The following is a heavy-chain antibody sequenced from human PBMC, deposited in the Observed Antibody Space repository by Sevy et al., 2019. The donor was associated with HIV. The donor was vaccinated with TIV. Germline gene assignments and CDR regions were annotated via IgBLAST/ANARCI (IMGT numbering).Heavy chain of an antibody. V-gene: IGHV4-59*01. CDR1: AGSISSYY. CDR3: ARDKVVTPASYYYYGMDV. D-gene: IGHD3-22*01. CDR2: IYYSGST. Sequence: SETLSLTCTVSAGSISSYYWSWIRQPPGKGLEWIGYIYYSGSTNYNPSLKSRVTISVDTSKNQFSLKLSSVTAADTAVYYCARDKVVTPASYYYYGMDVWGQGTTVTVSS. J-gene: IGHJ6*02.